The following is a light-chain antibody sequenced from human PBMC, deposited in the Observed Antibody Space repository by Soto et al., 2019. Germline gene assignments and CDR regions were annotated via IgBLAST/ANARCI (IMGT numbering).Light chain of an antibody. J-gene: IGKJ1*01. V-gene: IGKV3-11*01. Sequence: EIVLTQSPDTLSLSPGERATLSCRASQSVSSYLAWYQQKPGQALRLLIYDTFKRATGIPARFSGSGSGTDFTLTISSQEPEDFAVYYCVQRSSWPWTVGQGSKVEI. CDR1: QSVSSY. CDR3: VQRSSWPWT. CDR2: DTF.